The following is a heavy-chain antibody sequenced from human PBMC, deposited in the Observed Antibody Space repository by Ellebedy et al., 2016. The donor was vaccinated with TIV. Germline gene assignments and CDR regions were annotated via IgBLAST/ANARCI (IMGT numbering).Heavy chain of an antibody. V-gene: IGHV4-59*11. CDR3: AGAVLGTYGIDV. D-gene: IGHD1-7*01. CDR2: SHYSGNS. J-gene: IGHJ6*02. Sequence: SETLSLXCTVSGGSINNHYWSWIRQPPGKGLEWIGYSHYSGNSNYSPSIKSRASISVNTPRNQFPLRLTSVTAADTAVYYCAGAVLGTYGIDVWGQGTTVTVSS. CDR1: GGSINNHY.